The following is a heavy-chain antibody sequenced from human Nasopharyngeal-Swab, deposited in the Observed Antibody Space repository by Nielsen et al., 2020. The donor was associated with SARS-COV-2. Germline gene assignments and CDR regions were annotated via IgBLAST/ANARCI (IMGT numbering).Heavy chain of an antibody. CDR1: GYTFTSYD. V-gene: IGHV1-24*01. CDR3: ATARLDY. J-gene: IGHJ4*02. CDR2: FDPEDGET. Sequence: ASVKVSCKASGYTFTSYDINWVRQAPGKGLEWMGGFDPEDGETIYAQKFQGRVTMTEDTSTDTAYMELSSLRSEDTAVYYCATARLDYWGQGTLVTVSS.